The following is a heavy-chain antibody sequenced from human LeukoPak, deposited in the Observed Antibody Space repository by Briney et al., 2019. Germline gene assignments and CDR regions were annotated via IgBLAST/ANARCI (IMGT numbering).Heavy chain of an antibody. J-gene: IGHJ6*02. V-gene: IGHV1-18*01. CDR1: GYTFISYG. D-gene: IGHD6-13*01. CDR3: ARDAPGIAAAGTSDYYYYGMDV. Sequence: ASVKVSCKASGYTFISYGISWVRQALGQGLEWMGWISAYNGNTNYAQKLQGRVTMTTDTSTSTAYMELRSLRSDDTAVYYCARDAPGIAAAGTSDYYYYGMDVWGQGTTVTVSS. CDR2: ISAYNGNT.